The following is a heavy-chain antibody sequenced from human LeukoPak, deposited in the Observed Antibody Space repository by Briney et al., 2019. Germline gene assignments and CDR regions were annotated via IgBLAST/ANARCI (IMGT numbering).Heavy chain of an antibody. CDR2: IYYSGST. V-gene: IGHV4-59*01. CDR1: GGSISSYY. D-gene: IGHD5-12*01. Sequence: SETLSLTCTVSGGSISSYYWSWIRQPPGKGLEWIGYIYYSGSTNYKPSLKSRVTISVDTSKNQFSLKLSSVTAADTAVYYCARETGWWLRLGYWGQGTLVTVSS. CDR3: ARETGWWLRLGY. J-gene: IGHJ4*02.